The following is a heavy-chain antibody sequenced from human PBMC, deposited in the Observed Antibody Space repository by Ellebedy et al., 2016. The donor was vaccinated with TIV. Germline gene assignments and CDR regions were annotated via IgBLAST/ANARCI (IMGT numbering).Heavy chain of an antibody. CDR2: INPGIGST. CDR3: ARWELFGGTGWFDP. V-gene: IGHV1-46*01. CDR1: GNILTTYY. J-gene: IGHJ5*02. D-gene: IGHD3-10*01. Sequence: ASVKVSCKASGNILTTYYIHWVRQAPGQGPEWMGMINPGIGSTWYAQKFQGRITMTRDTSKVTFYMELSSLRSNDTAVYYCARWELFGGTGWFDPWGQGTLVTVSS.